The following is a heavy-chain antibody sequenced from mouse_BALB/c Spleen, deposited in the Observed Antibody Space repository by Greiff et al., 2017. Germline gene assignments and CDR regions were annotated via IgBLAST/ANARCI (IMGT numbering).Heavy chain of an antibody. CDR1: GFTFSSYA. CDR3: ARGGTYYAMDY. Sequence: VQLVESGGGLVKPGGSLKLSCAASGFTFSSYAMSWVRQTPEKRLEWVASISSGGSTYYPDSVKGRFTISRDNARNILYLQMSSLRSEDTAMYYCARGGTYYAMDYWGQGTSVTVSS. D-gene: IGHD2-14*01. CDR2: ISSGGST. J-gene: IGHJ4*01. V-gene: IGHV5-6-5*01.